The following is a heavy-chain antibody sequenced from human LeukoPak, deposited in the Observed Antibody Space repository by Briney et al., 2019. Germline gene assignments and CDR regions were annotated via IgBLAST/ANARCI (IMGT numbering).Heavy chain of an antibody. Sequence: GGSLRLSCAASGFTVSTDNMSWVSQVPGKGLEWVSVVYSGNDGTNYADSVRGRFTISRDDSKNMVYLQMNNLRLEDAAVYYCTKRSRGYYDCWGQGTLVTVSS. CDR1: GFTVSTDN. D-gene: IGHD3-10*01. CDR2: VYSGNDGT. V-gene: IGHV3-66*02. CDR3: TKRSRGYYDC. J-gene: IGHJ4*02.